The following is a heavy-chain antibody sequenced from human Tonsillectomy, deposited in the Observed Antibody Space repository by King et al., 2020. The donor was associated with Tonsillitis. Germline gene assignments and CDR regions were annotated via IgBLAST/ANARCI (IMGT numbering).Heavy chain of an antibody. CDR2: IYYSGST. D-gene: IGHD3-22*01. CDR1: GGSVSSGSYY. CDR3: ARGAYDSSGYYPDLFDY. V-gene: IGHV4-61*01. J-gene: IGHJ4*02. Sequence: QLQESGPGLVKPSETLSLICTVSGGSVSSGSYYWSWIRQPPGKGLEWIGYIYYSGSTNYNPSLKSRVTISVDTSKNQFSLKLSSVTAADTAVYYCARGAYDSSGYYPDLFDYWGQGTLVTVSS.